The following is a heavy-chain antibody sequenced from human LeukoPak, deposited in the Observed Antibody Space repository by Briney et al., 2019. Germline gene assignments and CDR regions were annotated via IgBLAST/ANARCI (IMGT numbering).Heavy chain of an antibody. Sequence: SETLSLTCAVSGGSISSSNWWSWVRQPPGKGLEWIGEIYHTGSSNYNPSLKSRVTISVDKSKNQFSLKLSSVTAEDTAVYYCARGGTTVAGTFWFDPWGQGTLVTVSS. J-gene: IGHJ5*02. CDR3: ARGGTTVAGTFWFDP. D-gene: IGHD6-19*01. CDR1: GGSISSSNW. CDR2: IYHTGSS. V-gene: IGHV4-4*02.